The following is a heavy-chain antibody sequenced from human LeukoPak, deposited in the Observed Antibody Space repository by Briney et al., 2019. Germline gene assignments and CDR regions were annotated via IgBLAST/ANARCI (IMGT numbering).Heavy chain of an antibody. V-gene: IGHV1-8*03. CDR2: MNPNSGNT. J-gene: IGHJ5*02. CDR3: ARGPRTNWFDP. D-gene: IGHD1-14*01. Sequence: ASVQVSCKASGYTFTSYDINWVRQATGQGLEWMGWMNPNSGNTGYAQKFQGRVTITRNTSISTAYMELSSLRSEDTAVYYCARGPRTNWFDPWGQGTLVTVSS. CDR1: GYTFTSYD.